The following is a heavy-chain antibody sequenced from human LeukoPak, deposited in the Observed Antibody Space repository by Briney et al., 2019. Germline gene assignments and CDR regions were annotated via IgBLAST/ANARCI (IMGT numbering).Heavy chain of an antibody. J-gene: IGHJ5*02. CDR2: INHSGST. Sequence: PSETLSLTCAVYGGSFSGYYWSWIRQPPGKGLEWIGEINHSGSTNYNPSLKSRVTISVDRSKDQFSLKLSSVTAADTAVYYCARRAQDTYYYDSSGQNWFDPWGQGTLVTVSS. CDR3: ARRAQDTYYYDSSGQNWFDP. V-gene: IGHV4-34*01. CDR1: GGSFSGYY. D-gene: IGHD3-22*01.